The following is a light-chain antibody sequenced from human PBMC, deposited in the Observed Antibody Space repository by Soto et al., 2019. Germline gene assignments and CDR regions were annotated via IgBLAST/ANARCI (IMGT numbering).Light chain of an antibody. J-gene: IGKJ5*01. V-gene: IGKV3-11*01. CDR2: DAS. CDR1: QSVSLS. Sequence: EIVLTQSPATLSLSPGGRATLSCRASQSVSLSLAWYQQKPGQAPRLLIYDASKRASGFPARFSGSGSGTDFTLTISSLEPEDFAAYYCQQYNSWPITFGQGTRLEIK. CDR3: QQYNSWPIT.